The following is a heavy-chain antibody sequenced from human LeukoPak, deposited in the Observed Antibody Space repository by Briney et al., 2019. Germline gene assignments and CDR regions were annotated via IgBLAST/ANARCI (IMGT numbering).Heavy chain of an antibody. CDR2: ISGSGGST. CDR1: GFTFSSYA. V-gene: IGHV3-23*01. Sequence: GGSLRLSCAASGFTFSSYAMSWVRQAPGKGLEWVAAISGSGGSTYYADSVKGRFTISRDNSKNTLYLQMNSLRAEDTAVYYCAKDRDYGSGSHLFHYWGQPTLVTVPS. CDR3: AKDRDYGSGSHLFHY. J-gene: IGHJ4*02. D-gene: IGHD3-10*01.